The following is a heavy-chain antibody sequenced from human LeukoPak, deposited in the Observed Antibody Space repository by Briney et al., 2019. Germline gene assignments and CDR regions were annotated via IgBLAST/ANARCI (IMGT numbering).Heavy chain of an antibody. D-gene: IGHD2-2*02. CDR3: ARVRGYCSSTSCYTGDAFDI. CDR2: INPNSGGT. Sequence: ASVKVSCKASGYTFNGYYMHWVRQAAGQGLEWMGWINPNSGGTNYAQKFQGRVTMTRDTSISTAYMELSRLRSDDTAVYYCARVRGYCSSTSCYTGDAFDIWGQGTMVTVSS. CDR1: GYTFNGYY. J-gene: IGHJ3*02. V-gene: IGHV1-2*02.